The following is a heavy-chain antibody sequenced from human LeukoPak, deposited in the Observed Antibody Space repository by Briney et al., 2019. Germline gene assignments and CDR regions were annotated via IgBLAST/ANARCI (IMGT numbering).Heavy chain of an antibody. J-gene: IGHJ4*02. V-gene: IGHV3-23*01. CDR3: ARDRRVGRTYYDFWSGYYPDY. CDR2: LSSSGTTT. Sequence: PGGSLRLSCAASGFTFRNYAMVWVRQAPGKGLEWVAALSSSGTTTYYADSVKGRFTISRDNSKNTLYLQMNSLRAEDTAVYYCARDRRVGRTYYDFWSGYYPDYWGRGTLVTVSS. CDR1: GFTFRNYA. D-gene: IGHD3-3*01.